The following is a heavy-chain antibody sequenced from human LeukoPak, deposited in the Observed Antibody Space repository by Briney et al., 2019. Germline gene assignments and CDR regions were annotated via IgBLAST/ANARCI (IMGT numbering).Heavy chain of an antibody. D-gene: IGHD3-9*01. CDR2: ITGGRST. CDR1: GFTFSIYA. Sequence: GGSLRLSCAASGFTFSIYAMSWVRQAPGKGLEWVSGITGGRSTYYADSGKGRVTISRDNSKHTLYLQLNSMRAEVTAVEYFAGDLYDILTGYYIWTETFYIWGQGTMVTVSS. V-gene: IGHV3-23*01. J-gene: IGHJ3*02. CDR3: AGDLYDILTGYYIWTETFYI.